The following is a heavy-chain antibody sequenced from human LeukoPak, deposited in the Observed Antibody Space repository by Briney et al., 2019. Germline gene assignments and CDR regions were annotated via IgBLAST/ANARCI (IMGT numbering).Heavy chain of an antibody. V-gene: IGHV4-59*01. CDR1: GGSISSYY. J-gene: IGHJ3*02. Sequence: SETLSLTCTVSGGSISSYYWSWIRQPPGKGLGWIGYIYYSGSTNYNPSLKSRVTISVDTSKNQFSLKLSSVTAADTAVYYCARRITMVRGVITDAFDIWGQGTMVTVSS. CDR3: ARRITMVRGVITDAFDI. CDR2: IYYSGST. D-gene: IGHD3-10*01.